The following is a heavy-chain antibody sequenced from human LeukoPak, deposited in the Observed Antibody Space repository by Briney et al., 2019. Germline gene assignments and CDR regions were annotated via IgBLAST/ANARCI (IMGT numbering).Heavy chain of an antibody. Sequence: PGGSLRLSCAASAFTVSSNSMGAVRPAPGGGVGWGSVIYSGTSTYYAYSVKGRFTISRDNSKTTLYLQMNSLRAEDTAVYYCARDPEGIVGAPAPWGQGTLVTVSS. CDR3: ARDPEGIVGAPAP. CDR2: IYSGTST. CDR1: AFTVSSNS. V-gene: IGHV3-66*01. D-gene: IGHD1-26*01. J-gene: IGHJ5*02.